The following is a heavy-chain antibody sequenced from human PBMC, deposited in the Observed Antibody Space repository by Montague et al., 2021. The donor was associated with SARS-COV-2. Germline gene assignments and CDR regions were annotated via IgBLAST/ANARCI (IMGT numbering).Heavy chain of an antibody. CDR1: GGSFSGYY. V-gene: IGHV4-34*01. D-gene: IGHD3-22*01. CDR3: ARVAGGYYHDSSAYFDY. CDR2: INQGGST. Sequence: SETLSLTCAVYGGSFSGYYWSWIRQPPGKGLEWIGEINQGGSTNYNPSLKSRVTLSVDTSKKQFSLKLSFLTAADTAVYYCARVAGGYYHDSSAYFDYWGQGSLATVSS. J-gene: IGHJ4*02.